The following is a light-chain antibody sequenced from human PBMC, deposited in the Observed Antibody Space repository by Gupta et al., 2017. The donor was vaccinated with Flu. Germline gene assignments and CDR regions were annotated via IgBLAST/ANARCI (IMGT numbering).Light chain of an antibody. CDR1: NVGSRG. CDR2: DSS. Sequence: SYVLTQPPSVSVAPGQTARITCGGNNVGSRGVHWFQQEPGQPPVLVVHDSSVRPAGIPERFSGSNAENTATLTISRVGAGDEADYYCQVGDDSAFVVFGGGTKLTVL. J-gene: IGLJ2*01. V-gene: IGLV3-21*02. CDR3: QVGDDSAFVV.